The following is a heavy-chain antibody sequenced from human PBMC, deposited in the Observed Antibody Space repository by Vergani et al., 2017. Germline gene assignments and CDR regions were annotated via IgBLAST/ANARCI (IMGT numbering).Heavy chain of an antibody. CDR1: GFTFSSYG. Sequence: QVQLVESGGGVVQPGRSLRLSCAASGFTFSSYGMHWVRQAPGKGLEWVAVIWYDGSNKYYADSVKGRFTISRDNSKNTLYLQMNSLRAEDTAVYYCARGIGDLPPYYYYYGMDVWGQGTTVTVSS. D-gene: IGHD4-17*01. CDR2: IWYDGSNK. J-gene: IGHJ6*02. V-gene: IGHV3-33*01. CDR3: ARGIGDLPPYYYYYGMDV.